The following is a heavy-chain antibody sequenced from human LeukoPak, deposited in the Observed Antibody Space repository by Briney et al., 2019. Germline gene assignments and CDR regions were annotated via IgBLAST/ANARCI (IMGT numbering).Heavy chain of an antibody. CDR3: ARDHPNCSSTSCWFDP. J-gene: IGHJ5*02. CDR2: IKQDGSEK. CDR1: GFTFSNYW. Sequence: GGSLRLSCAASGFTFSNYWMNWVRQAPGKGLEWVAYIKQDGSEKYYVDSVKGRFTISRDNTQHSLYLQMYSLSVEDTAVYYCARDHPNCSSTSCWFDPWGQGTLVTVSS. V-gene: IGHV3-7*01. D-gene: IGHD2-2*01.